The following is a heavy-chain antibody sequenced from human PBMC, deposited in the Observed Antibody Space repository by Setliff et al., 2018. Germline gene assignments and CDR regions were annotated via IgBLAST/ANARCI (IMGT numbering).Heavy chain of an antibody. D-gene: IGHD1-1*01. CDR2: IYDSGSS. Sequence: KPSETLSLTCTVSGGSVSNSGFFWGWLRQAPGKGLEWIGNIYDSGSSNYNASLKSRLIITRDTSKNQISLKLTSMTAADTAVYYCAKGGGRYHSDSWGQGILVTVSS. J-gene: IGHJ4*02. CDR1: GGSVSNSGFF. CDR3: AKGGGRYHSDS. V-gene: IGHV4-39*07.